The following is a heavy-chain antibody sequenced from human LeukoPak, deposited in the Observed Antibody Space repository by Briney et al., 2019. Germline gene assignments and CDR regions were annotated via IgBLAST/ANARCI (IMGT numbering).Heavy chain of an antibody. V-gene: IGHV4-30-2*01. D-gene: IGHD3-22*01. Sequence: PSQTLSLTCAVSGGSISSGGYSWSWIRQPPGKGLGWIGYIYHSGSTYYNPSLKSRVTISVDRSKNQFCLKLSSVTAADTAVYYCARKYDSSGYYDYWGQGTLVTVSS. CDR2: IYHSGST. CDR1: GGSISSGGYS. J-gene: IGHJ4*02. CDR3: ARKYDSSGYYDY.